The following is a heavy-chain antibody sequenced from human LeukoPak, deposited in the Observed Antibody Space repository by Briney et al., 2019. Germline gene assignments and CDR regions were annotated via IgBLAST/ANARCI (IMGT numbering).Heavy chain of an antibody. CDR2: IYYSGST. CDR1: GGSFSGYY. D-gene: IGHD3-22*01. Sequence: PSETLSLTCAVYGGSFSGYYWSWIRQPPGKGLEWIGYIYYSGSTNYNPSLKGRVTISVDTSKNQFSLKLSSVTAADTAVYYCARRPINYYDSSGYSNDAFDIWGQGTMVTVSS. CDR3: ARRPINYYDSSGYSNDAFDI. J-gene: IGHJ3*02. V-gene: IGHV4-59*08.